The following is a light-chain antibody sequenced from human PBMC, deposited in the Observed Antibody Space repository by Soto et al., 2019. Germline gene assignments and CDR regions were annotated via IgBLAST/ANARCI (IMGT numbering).Light chain of an antibody. CDR2: QDS. CDR3: QAWDSSTEV. V-gene: IGLV3-1*01. CDR1: KLGDKY. Sequence: SYELTQPPSVSVSPGQTASITCSGDKLGDKYACWYQQKPGQSPVLVIYQDSKWPSGIPERFSGSNSGNTATLTISGTQAMDEADYYCQAWDSSTEVFGTGTKLTVL. J-gene: IGLJ1*01.